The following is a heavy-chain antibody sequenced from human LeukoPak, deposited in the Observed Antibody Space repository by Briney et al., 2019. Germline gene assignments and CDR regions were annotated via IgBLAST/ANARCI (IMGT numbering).Heavy chain of an antibody. V-gene: IGHV4-61*02. D-gene: IGHD3-22*01. CDR3: ARDRYYYDSSGYRRMDV. Sequence: SETLSLTCTVSGGSINSGSFYWSWIRQPAGKGLEWIGRIYTSGSTNYNPSLKSRVTISLDTSKNQFSLKLSTVTAADTAVYYCARDRYYYDSSGYRRMDVWGKGTTVTISS. CDR1: GGSINSGSFY. J-gene: IGHJ6*04. CDR2: IYTSGST.